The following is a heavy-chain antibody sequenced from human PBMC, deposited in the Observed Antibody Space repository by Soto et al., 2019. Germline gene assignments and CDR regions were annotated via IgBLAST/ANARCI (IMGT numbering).Heavy chain of an antibody. CDR2: IYYTGST. CDR1: GGSVSSESHY. Sequence: SETLSLTCTVSGGSVSSESHYWSWIRQTPGKGLEWIGYIYYTGSTNYNPSLKGRVTMSVDTSRDQVSLRLRSVTRADTAVYYCAKGVLSFHYGMEVWGQGTTVTVSS. J-gene: IGHJ6*02. D-gene: IGHD3-10*01. CDR3: AKGVLSFHYGMEV. V-gene: IGHV4-61*01.